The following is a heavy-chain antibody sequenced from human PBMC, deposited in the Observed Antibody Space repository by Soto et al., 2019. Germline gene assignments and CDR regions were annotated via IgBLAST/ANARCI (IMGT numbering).Heavy chain of an antibody. CDR1: GYTFTYYY. CDR2: INPNSGDT. D-gene: IGHD1-26*01. V-gene: IGHV1-2*04. Sequence: ASVKVSCKASGYTFTYYYLHWVRQAPGQGLEWMGWINPNSGDTDYAQKFQGWVTMTGDTSIGTAYMELNRLRSDDSAVYYGASSAVGYLYAFDVWGQGTMVTVSS. J-gene: IGHJ3*01. CDR3: ASSAVGYLYAFDV.